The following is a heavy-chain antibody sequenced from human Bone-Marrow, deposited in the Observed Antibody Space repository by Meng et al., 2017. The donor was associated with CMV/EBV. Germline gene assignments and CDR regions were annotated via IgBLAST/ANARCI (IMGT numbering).Heavy chain of an antibody. CDR3: AREGGLQLGRPWVPSGIDY. CDR2: IYYLGST. CDR1: GVSMNYLY. Sequence: SETLSLTCNVSGVSMNYLYWTWIRQPPGKGLEWIGYIYYLGSTNYNPSLKSRVTISIDTSKNQFSLRLTSVTAADTAVYYCAREGGLQLGRPWVPSGIDYWGQGTLVTVSS. J-gene: IGHJ4*02. D-gene: IGHD1-1*01. V-gene: IGHV4-59*01.